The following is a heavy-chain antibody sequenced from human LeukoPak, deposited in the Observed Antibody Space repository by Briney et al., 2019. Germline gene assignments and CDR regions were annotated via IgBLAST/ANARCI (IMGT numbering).Heavy chain of an antibody. D-gene: IGHD5-24*01. CDR2: SQSKAQSYST. Sequence: PGGSLRLSCAVSGFTFSDHYMDWVRQAPGKGREWVARSQSKAQSYSTEYAASVKGRFTISRDDSKDLLYLQMNSLKTEDTAVYYCAREGRDAYNYAFDTWGQGTMVTVSS. V-gene: IGHV3-72*01. CDR1: GFTFSDHY. CDR3: AREGRDAYNYAFDT. J-gene: IGHJ3*02.